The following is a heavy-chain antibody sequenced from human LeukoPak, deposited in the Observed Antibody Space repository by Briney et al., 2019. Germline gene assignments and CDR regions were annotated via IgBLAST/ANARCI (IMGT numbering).Heavy chain of an antibody. V-gene: IGHV1-69*13. J-gene: IGHJ4*02. Sequence: SVKVSCKASGYIFTGYYIHWVRQAPGQGLEWMGGIIPIFGTANYAQKFQGRVTITADESTSTAYMELSSLRSEDTAVYYCARDPSRHYYGSGSYPYWGQGTLVTVSS. D-gene: IGHD3-10*01. CDR1: GYIFTGYY. CDR2: IIPIFGTA. CDR3: ARDPSRHYYGSGSYPY.